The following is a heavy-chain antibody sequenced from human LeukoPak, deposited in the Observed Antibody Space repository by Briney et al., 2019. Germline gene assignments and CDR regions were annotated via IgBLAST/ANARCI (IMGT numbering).Heavy chain of an antibody. V-gene: IGHV4-39*01. J-gene: IGHJ4*02. CDR2: MYYSGIT. CDR3: ARSNWDSNVGIDY. D-gene: IGHD1-7*01. CDR1: GGSISSSSYY. Sequence: KSSETLSLTCTVSGGSISSSSYYWGWIRQPPGKGLEWIGTMYYSGITYYNASLKSRVTTSVDTSKNQFTLNVSSVTAADTAVYYCARSNWDSNVGIDYWGQGILVIVSS.